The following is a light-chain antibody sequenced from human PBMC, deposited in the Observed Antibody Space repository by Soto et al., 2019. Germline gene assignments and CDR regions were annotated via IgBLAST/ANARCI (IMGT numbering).Light chain of an antibody. CDR3: QQYGSSSWT. Sequence: EIVLKQSPGPLSLSPGERATLYCRASQSVSNNYLAWYKQKPGQAPRLLIYGASNRATGIPDRFSGSGSGTEFTLTISRLEPEDFAVYYCQQYGSSSWTYGQGTKVDIK. V-gene: IGKV3-20*01. CDR2: GAS. J-gene: IGKJ1*01. CDR1: QSVSNNY.